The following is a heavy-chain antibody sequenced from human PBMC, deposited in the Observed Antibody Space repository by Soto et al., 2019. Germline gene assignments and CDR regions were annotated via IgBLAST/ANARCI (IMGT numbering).Heavy chain of an antibody. J-gene: IGHJ4*02. CDR3: ARDRGSYALDY. CDR1: GYTFTNYG. CDR2: INTYNGNT. Sequence: GASVKVSCKASGYTFTNYGISWVRQATGQGLEWMGWINTYNGNTNHAQKLQGRVTMTTDTSTSTAYMELRSLRSDDTAVYYCARDRGSYALDYWGQGTLVTVSS. D-gene: IGHD1-26*01. V-gene: IGHV1-18*01.